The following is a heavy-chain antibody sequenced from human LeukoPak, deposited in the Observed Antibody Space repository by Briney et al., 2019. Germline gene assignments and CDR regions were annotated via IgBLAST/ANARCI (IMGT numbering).Heavy chain of an antibody. V-gene: IGHV3-74*01. D-gene: IGHD3-3*01. CDR3: ARELPPDFWTHDAFDI. CDR2: INTDGSST. CDR1: GFTFSSYW. J-gene: IGHJ3*02. Sequence: GGSLRVCCAASGFTFSSYWMHWVRQAPGKGLVWVSRINTDGSSTSYADSVKGRFTISRDNAKNTLYLQMNSLRAEDTAVYYCARELPPDFWTHDAFDIWGQGTMVTVSS.